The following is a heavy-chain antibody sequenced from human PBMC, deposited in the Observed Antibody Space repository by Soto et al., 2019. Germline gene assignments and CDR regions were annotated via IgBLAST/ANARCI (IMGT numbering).Heavy chain of an antibody. V-gene: IGHV4-31*11. CDR3: ARLRIAKNLYKGFAP. Sequence: LYLTYVVSGASLNSGKYYWSWILQVPGKGLEWIGHIYVTGAVDYNPSLRDRITISQDTSERQFSLNLRLVTAADTAVYHCARLRIAKNLYKGFAPWRHDPLVAVS. D-gene: IGHD2-21*01. CDR1: GASLNSGKYY. J-gene: IGHJ5*02. CDR2: IYVTGAV.